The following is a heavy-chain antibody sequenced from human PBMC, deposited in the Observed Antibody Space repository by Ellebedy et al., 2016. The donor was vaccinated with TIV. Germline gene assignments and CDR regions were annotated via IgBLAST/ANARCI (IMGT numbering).Heavy chain of an antibody. CDR1: GYTFTDFD. Sequence: AASVKVSCKASGYTFTDFDINWVRQADGQGLEWVAWMNPNSGNTGSAQKFQGRVTMTRDSSISTAYMELSSLRSEDTAVYYCGRGRGYASTGRVYYFDYWGQGSLVTVSS. J-gene: IGHJ4*02. V-gene: IGHV1-8*01. CDR2: MNPNSGNT. D-gene: IGHD2-15*01. CDR3: GRGRGYASTGRVYYFDY.